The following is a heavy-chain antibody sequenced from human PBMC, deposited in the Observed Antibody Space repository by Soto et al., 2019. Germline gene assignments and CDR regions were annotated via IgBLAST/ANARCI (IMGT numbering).Heavy chain of an antibody. Sequence: SETLSLTCTVSGGSINTFYWSWVRQPAGKGLEWIGRIFSSGSTSFNPSLESRVAMSVDTSKNHFSLNLSSVTAADMAVYYCAREGSYSAYHFAHGIQLWSFDFWGQGALVTVSS. J-gene: IGHJ4*02. CDR2: IFSSGST. CDR3: AREGSYSAYHFAHGIQLWSFDF. CDR1: GGSINTFY. D-gene: IGHD5-12*01. V-gene: IGHV4-4*07.